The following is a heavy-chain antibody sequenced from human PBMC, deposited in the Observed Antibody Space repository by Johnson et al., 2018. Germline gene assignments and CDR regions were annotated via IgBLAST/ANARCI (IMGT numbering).Heavy chain of an antibody. CDR3: AKDLLIKYLHGAFDI. J-gene: IGHJ3*02. V-gene: IGHV3-30*18. CDR1: GFTFSSYG. CDR2: ISYDGSNK. Sequence: QVQLVESGGGVVQPGRSLRLSCAASGFTFSSYGMHWVRQAPGQGLEWVAVISYDGSNKYYADSVKVRFTISRDNSKNTLYLQINSLRAEDTAVYYCAKDLLIKYLHGAFDIWGQGTMVTVSS. D-gene: IGHD2-8*01.